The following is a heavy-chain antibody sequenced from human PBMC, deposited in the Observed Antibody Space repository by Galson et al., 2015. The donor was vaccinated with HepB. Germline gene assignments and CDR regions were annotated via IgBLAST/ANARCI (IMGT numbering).Heavy chain of an antibody. Sequence: QSGAEVKKPGESLKISCTGFGYTFTRYWIGWVRQLPGKGLEWMGIIYPGDSDTRYSPSFQGQVTISVDKSTSTAYLQWSSLKASDTAMYFCARHAEATYDFWSGYYSDPFDIWGQGTMITVSS. CDR1: GYTFTRYW. CDR2: IYPGDSDT. D-gene: IGHD3-3*01. V-gene: IGHV5-51*01. J-gene: IGHJ3*02. CDR3: ARHAEATYDFWSGYYSDPFDI.